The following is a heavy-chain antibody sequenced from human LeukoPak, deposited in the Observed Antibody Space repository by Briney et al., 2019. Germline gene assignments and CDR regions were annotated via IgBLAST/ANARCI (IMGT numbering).Heavy chain of an antibody. CDR2: IKQDGSEK. J-gene: IGHJ4*02. Sequence: GGSLRLSCAASGFTFSSYWMSWVRQAPGKGLEWVANIKQDGSEKYYVDSVKGRFTISRDNAKNSLYLQMNSLRAEDTAVYYCGRDQEDSSNDYWGQGTLVTVSS. V-gene: IGHV3-7*01. CDR1: GFTFSSYW. CDR3: GRDQEDSSNDY. D-gene: IGHD6-6*01.